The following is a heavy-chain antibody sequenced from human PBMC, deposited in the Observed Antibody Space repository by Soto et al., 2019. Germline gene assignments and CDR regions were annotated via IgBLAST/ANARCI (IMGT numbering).Heavy chain of an antibody. V-gene: IGHV4-61*01. CDR1: GGSVSSATYF. D-gene: IGHD6-19*01. Sequence: QVQLQESGPGLVKPSETLSLTCPVSGGSVSSATYFWSWVRQPPGGGLEWIAYILHSGSSMYNPSLKSRVTISLSTSKAQFSLRLTSVTAADTAVYYCARGMYKSGWNLDLWGQGIVVTVSS. J-gene: IGHJ5*02. CDR3: ARGMYKSGWNLDL. CDR2: ILHSGSS.